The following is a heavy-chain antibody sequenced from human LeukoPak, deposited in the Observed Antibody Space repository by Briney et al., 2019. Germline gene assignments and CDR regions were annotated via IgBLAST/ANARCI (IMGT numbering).Heavy chain of an antibody. CDR1: GFTFSSFW. CDR3: ARGDEYTTSP. J-gene: IGHJ4*02. CDR2: IKRDGGDK. Sequence: GGSLRLSCAASGFTFSSFWMSWVRQAPGKGLEWVANIKRDGGDKYYVDSVKGRFSISRDNAKNPLYLHMNSLRAEDTAVYYCARGDEYTTSPWGQGTLVTVSS. D-gene: IGHD2-2*02. V-gene: IGHV3-7*05.